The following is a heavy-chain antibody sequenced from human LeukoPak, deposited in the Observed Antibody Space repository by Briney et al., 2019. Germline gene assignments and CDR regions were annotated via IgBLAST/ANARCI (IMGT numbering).Heavy chain of an antibody. V-gene: IGHV4-59*12. Sequence: PSETLSLTCTVSGGSISSYYWSWIRQPPGKGLEWIGYIYYSGSTNYNPSLKSRVTISVETSKNEFSLKLSSVTAADTAVYYCARSGTMAPYYYYYYMDVWGKGTTVTISS. CDR1: GGSISSYY. D-gene: IGHD3-10*01. CDR2: IYYSGST. J-gene: IGHJ6*03. CDR3: ARSGTMAPYYYYYYMDV.